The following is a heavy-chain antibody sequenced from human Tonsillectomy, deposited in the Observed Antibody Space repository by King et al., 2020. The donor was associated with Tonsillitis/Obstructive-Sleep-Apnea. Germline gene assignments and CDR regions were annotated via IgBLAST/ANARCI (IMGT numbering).Heavy chain of an antibody. V-gene: IGHV3-7*02. CDR3: VGWRSSDFDY. J-gene: IGHJ4*02. Sequence: DVQLVESGGGLVQPGGSLRLSCAASGLTFSRYWMSWVRQAPGKGLEWLANIKQDGSEKYYVDSVKGRFTISRDNAKNSLYLQMNSLRAEDTAVYYCVGWRSSDFDYWGQGTLVTVSS. CDR2: IKQDGSEK. CDR1: GLTFSRYW. D-gene: IGHD6-19*01.